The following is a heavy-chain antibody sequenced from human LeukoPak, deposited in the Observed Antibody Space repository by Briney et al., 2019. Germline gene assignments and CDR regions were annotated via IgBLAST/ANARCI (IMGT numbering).Heavy chain of an antibody. Sequence: PGGSLRLSCAASGFTVSSNYMSWVRQAPGRGLEWVSYISGSGVTMYYADSVKGRFTISRDDAKNSLYLQMNSLRAEDTAVYYCAREDIRLDYFDYWGQGTLVTVSS. CDR3: AREDIRLDYFDY. V-gene: IGHV3-11*04. J-gene: IGHJ4*02. CDR2: ISGSGVTM. D-gene: IGHD6-19*01. CDR1: GFTVSSNY.